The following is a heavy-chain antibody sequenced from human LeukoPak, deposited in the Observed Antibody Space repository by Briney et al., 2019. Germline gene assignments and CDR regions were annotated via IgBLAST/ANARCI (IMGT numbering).Heavy chain of an antibody. D-gene: IGHD2-2*01. V-gene: IGHV6-1*01. Sequence: SQTLSLTCAISGDSVSSNSAAWNWIRQSLSRGLEWLGRTYYRSKWYNDYAVSVKSRITINPDTSKHQFSLQLNSVTPEDTAVYYCARGGELGYCSSTSCYAVDYWGQGTLVTVSS. J-gene: IGHJ4*02. CDR1: GDSVSSNSAA. CDR2: TYYRSKWYN. CDR3: ARGGELGYCSSTSCYAVDY.